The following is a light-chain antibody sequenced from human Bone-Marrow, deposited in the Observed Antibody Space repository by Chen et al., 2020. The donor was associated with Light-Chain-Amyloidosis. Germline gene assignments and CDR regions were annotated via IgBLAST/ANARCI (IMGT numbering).Light chain of an antibody. V-gene: IGLV3-21*02. CDR2: DDS. CDR1: NIGSTS. J-gene: IGLJ3*02. Sequence: SFVLPQPSPVSVAPGQTATTPCGGNNIGSTSVHWYQQTPGPAPLLVVYDDSDRPSGIPERMSGSNSGNTATLTISRVEAGDEADYYCQVWDRSSDRPVFGGGTKLTVL. CDR3: QVWDRSSDRPV.